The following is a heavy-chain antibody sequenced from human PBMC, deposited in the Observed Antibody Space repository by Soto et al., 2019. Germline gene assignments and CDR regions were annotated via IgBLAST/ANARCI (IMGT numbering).Heavy chain of an antibody. V-gene: IGHV4-59*01. CDR1: GGSISSYY. Sequence: SETLSLTCTVSGGSISSYYWSWIRQPPGKGLEWIGYIYYSGSTNYNPSLKSRVTISVDTSKNQFSLKLSSVTAADTAVYYCARSAGEPGTHYYYGMDVWGQGTTVTVSS. J-gene: IGHJ6*02. D-gene: IGHD3-16*01. CDR3: ARSAGEPGTHYYYGMDV. CDR2: IYYSGST.